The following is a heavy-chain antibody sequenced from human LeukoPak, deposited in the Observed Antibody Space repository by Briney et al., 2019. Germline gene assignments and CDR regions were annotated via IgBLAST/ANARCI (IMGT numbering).Heavy chain of an antibody. CDR3: ARELTRFGELDF. CDR2: IKVANGDT. Sequence: ASVKVSCKTSGYSFTRHVLHWVRQAPGQGLEWMGWIKVANGDTKYSQRFQGRVTFVRDTSATTVYVDLSSLTSEDTALYYCARELTRFGELDFWGQGTLVTVSS. D-gene: IGHD3-10*01. J-gene: IGHJ4*02. V-gene: IGHV1-3*01. CDR1: GYSFTRHV.